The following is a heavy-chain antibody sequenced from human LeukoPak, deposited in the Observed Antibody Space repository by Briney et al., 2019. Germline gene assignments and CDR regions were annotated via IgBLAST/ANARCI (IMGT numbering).Heavy chain of an antibody. D-gene: IGHD6-19*01. CDR3: AREHYGLVDSPKAGDYYGMDV. J-gene: IGHJ6*02. Sequence: SVTVSCKASGGTFSSYAISWVRQAPGQGLEWMGGIIPIFGTANYAQKFQGRVTITADESTSTAYMELSSLRSEDTAVYYCAREHYGLVDSPKAGDYYGMDVWGQGTTVTVSS. CDR2: IIPIFGTA. CDR1: GGTFSSYA. V-gene: IGHV1-69*01.